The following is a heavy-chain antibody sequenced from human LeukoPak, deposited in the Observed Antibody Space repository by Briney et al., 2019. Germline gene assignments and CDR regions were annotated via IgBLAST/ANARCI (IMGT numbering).Heavy chain of an antibody. J-gene: IGHJ3*02. CDR2: IYYSGST. Sequence: PSETLSLTCTVSGGSISSSSYYWGWIRQPPGKGLEWIGSIYYSGSTCYNPSLKSRVTISVDTSKNQFSLKLSSVTAADTAVYYCARRDINLDAFDIWGQGTMVTVSS. V-gene: IGHV4-39*01. CDR3: ARRDINLDAFDI. D-gene: IGHD1-14*01. CDR1: GGSISSSSYY.